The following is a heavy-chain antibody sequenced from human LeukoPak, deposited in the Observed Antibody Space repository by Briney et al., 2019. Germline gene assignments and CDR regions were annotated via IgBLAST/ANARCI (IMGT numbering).Heavy chain of an antibody. CDR2: IKSKTDGGTT. CDR1: GFTFSNAW. CDR3: TTITMIVVVTDY. D-gene: IGHD3-22*01. V-gene: IGHV3-15*01. J-gene: IGHJ4*02. Sequence: KPGGSLRLSCAASGFTFSNAWMSWVRQAPGKGLEWVGRIKSKTDGGTTDYAAPVKGRFTISRDGSKNTLYLQMNSLKTEDTAVYYCTTITMIVVVTDYWGQGTLVTVSS.